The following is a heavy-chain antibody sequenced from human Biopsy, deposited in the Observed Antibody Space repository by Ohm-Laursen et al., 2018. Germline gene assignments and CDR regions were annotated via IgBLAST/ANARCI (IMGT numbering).Heavy chain of an antibody. J-gene: IGHJ4*02. CDR2: ISSGSSPI. Sequence: SLRLSCSAPGFTFSSYSMSWVRQAPGKGLEWVSFISSGSSPIYYADSVKGRFTISRDDAKNSLYLQMNSLRAEDTAVYYCARGRTGGWGQGTLVAVSS. D-gene: IGHD1/OR15-1a*01. CDR1: GFTFSSYS. V-gene: IGHV3-48*01. CDR3: ARGRTGG.